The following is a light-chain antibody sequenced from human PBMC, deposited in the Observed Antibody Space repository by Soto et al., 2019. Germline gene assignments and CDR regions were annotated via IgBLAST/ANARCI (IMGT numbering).Light chain of an antibody. J-gene: IGKJ2*01. CDR2: DAS. CDR1: QSVSSY. V-gene: IGKV3-11*01. Sequence: EIVLTQSQATLSLSPGERATLSCRDSQSVSSYLAWYQQKPGQAPRLLISDASNRATGIPARFSGSGSGTDFTITICRLEPEDFSVYYCQHRSNWPPYTFGQGPKLEFK. CDR3: QHRSNWPPYT.